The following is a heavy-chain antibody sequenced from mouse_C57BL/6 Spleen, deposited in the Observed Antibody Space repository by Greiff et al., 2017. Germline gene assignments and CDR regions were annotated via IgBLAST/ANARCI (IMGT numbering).Heavy chain of an antibody. CDR2: ISSGGSYT. Sequence: EVQVVESGGDLVKPGGSLKLSCAASGFTFSSYGMSWVRQTPDKRLEWVATISSGGSYTYYPDSVKGRFTISRDNAKNTLYLQMSSLKSEDTAMXYCARHDYGFDYWGQGTTLTVSS. CDR3: ARHDYGFDY. J-gene: IGHJ2*01. D-gene: IGHD1-1*02. V-gene: IGHV5-6*01. CDR1: GFTFSSYG.